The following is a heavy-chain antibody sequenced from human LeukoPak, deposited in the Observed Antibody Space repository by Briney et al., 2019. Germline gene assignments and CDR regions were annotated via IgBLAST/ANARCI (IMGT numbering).Heavy chain of an antibody. Sequence: SETLSLTCTVSGGSISSYYWSWIRQPPGKGLEWIGYIYYNGSTNYNPSLKSRVTISVDTSKNQFSLKLSSVTAADTAVYYCARDRGSIAAAGNFDYWGQGTLVTVSS. J-gene: IGHJ4*02. D-gene: IGHD6-13*01. CDR1: GGSISSYY. CDR3: ARDRGSIAAAGNFDY. CDR2: IYYNGST. V-gene: IGHV4-59*01.